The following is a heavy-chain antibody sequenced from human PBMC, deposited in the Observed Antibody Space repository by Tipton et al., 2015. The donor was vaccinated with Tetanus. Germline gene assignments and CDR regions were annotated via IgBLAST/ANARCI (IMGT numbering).Heavy chain of an antibody. Sequence: QLVQSGGEVKKPGESLKISCKGSGYIFNNYWIGWGRQMPGKGLEWMGIIYPGDSDTRYSPSFQGQVTISVDKSISTAYLQWSSLKASDTSMFYCARAHCSDGVCNFDYWGQGALVTVAS. CDR3: ARAHCSDGVCNFDY. J-gene: IGHJ4*02. V-gene: IGHV5-51*01. CDR2: IYPGDSDT. D-gene: IGHD2-8*01. CDR1: GYIFNNYW.